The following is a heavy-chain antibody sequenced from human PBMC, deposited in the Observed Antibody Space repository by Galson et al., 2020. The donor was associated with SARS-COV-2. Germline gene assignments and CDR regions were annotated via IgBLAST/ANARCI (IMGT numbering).Heavy chain of an antibody. CDR2: IFYGGNT. J-gene: IGHJ4*02. CDR3: ARDQVIFHIWFGKLSGLPD. D-gene: IGHD3-10*01. CDR1: GGSISSTLHY. Sequence: ASETLSLTCNVSGGSISSTLHYWGWIRQPPGRGLEWIGTIFYGGNTYYNPSLRDRVAMSVDASKNQFSLQLSSMTAADTAVYYCARDQVIFHIWFGKLSGLPDWGQGTLVTVSS. V-gene: IGHV4-39*07.